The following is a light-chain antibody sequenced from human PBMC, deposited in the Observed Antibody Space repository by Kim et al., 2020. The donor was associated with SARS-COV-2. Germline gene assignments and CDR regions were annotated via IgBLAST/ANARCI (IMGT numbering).Light chain of an antibody. CDR1: NSDVGGYDL. Sequence: GQSVTISCTGSNSDVGGYDLVSWFHHHPGKGPKLIIFEVTKRPSGVPGRFSGSKSGNTASLTVFGLQGDDEATYYCASYSGTTNWVFGGGTQLTVL. J-gene: IGLJ3*02. CDR3: ASYSGTTNWV. CDR2: EVT. V-gene: IGLV2-8*01.